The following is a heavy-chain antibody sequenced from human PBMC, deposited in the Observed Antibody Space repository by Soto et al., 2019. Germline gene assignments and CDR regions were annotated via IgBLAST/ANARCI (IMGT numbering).Heavy chain of an antibody. CDR2: IYYSGST. CDR1: GGSISSGDYY. CDR3: AREIAAAGPSYYYYGMDV. J-gene: IGHJ6*02. V-gene: IGHV4-30-4*01. Sequence: SETLSLTCTVSGGSISSGDYYWSWIRQPPGKGLEWIGYIYYSGSTYYNPSLKSRVTISVDTSKNQFSLKLSSVTAADTAVYYCAREIAAAGPSYYYYGMDVWGQGTTVTVSS. D-gene: IGHD6-13*01.